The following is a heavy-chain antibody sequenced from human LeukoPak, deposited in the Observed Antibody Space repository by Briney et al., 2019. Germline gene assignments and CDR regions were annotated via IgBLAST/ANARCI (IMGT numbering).Heavy chain of an antibody. V-gene: IGHV4-4*07. D-gene: IGHD3-22*01. J-gene: IGHJ3*02. Sequence: SETLSLNCTVSGGSISSYYWSWIRQPAGKGLEWIGRIYTSGSTNYNPSLKSRVTMSVDTSKNQFSLKLSSVTAADTAVYYCARGDYDSSGYYYAFDIWGQGTMVTVSS. CDR3: ARGDYDSSGYYYAFDI. CDR1: GGSISSYY. CDR2: IYTSGST.